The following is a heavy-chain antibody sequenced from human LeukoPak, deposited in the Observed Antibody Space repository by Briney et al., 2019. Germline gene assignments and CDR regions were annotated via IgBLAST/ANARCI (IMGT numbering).Heavy chain of an antibody. CDR1: GFTFSSYW. J-gene: IGHJ6*03. CDR2: IKQDGSEK. Sequence: GGSLRLSCAASGFTFSSYWMSWVRQAPGKGLEWVANIKQDGSEKYYVDSVKGRFTISRDNAKNSLYLQMNSLRAEDTAVYYCARAGYDSSGYPYYYYYYMDVWGKGTTVTVSS. D-gene: IGHD3-22*01. V-gene: IGHV3-7*01. CDR3: ARAGYDSSGYPYYYYYYMDV.